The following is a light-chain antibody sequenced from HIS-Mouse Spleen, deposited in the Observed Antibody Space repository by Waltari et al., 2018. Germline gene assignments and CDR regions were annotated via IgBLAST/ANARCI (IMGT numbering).Light chain of an antibody. V-gene: IGKV1-39*01. CDR3: QQSYSTPPWT. J-gene: IGKJ1*01. CDR2: AAS. Sequence: DIQMTQSPSSLSASVGDRVTITCRASQSISSYLNWYQQKPGKAPKPLNYAASSLQSGVPSRFSGSGSGTDFTLTISSLQPEDFATYYCQQSYSTPPWTFGQGTKVEIK. CDR1: QSISSY.